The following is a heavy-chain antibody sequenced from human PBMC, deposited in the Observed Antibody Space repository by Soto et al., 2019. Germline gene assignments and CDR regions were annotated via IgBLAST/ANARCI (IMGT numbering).Heavy chain of an antibody. CDR1: GFTFISYA. CDR3: AKDLRFLEWLTPSGMDV. Sequence: HPGGSLRLSCAASGFTFISYAMSWVRQAPGKGLEWVSAISGSGGSTYYADSVKGRFTISRDNSKNTLYLQMNSLRAEDTAVYYCAKDLRFLEWLTPSGMDVWGQGTTVTSP. V-gene: IGHV3-23*01. D-gene: IGHD3-3*01. J-gene: IGHJ6*02. CDR2: ISGSGGST.